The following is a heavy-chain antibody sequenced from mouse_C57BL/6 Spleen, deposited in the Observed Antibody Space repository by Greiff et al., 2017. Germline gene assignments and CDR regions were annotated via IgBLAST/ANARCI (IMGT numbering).Heavy chain of an antibody. Sequence: QVQLQQPGAELVRPGTSVKLSCKASGYTFTSYWMHWVKQRPGQGLEWIGVIDPSDSYTNYNQKFKGKATLTVDTSSSTAYMQLSSLTSEDSAVYYCAPYDYDGSDYWGQGTTLTVSS. CDR1: GYTFTSYW. J-gene: IGHJ2*01. V-gene: IGHV1-59*01. CDR3: APYDYDGSDY. D-gene: IGHD2-4*01. CDR2: IDPSDSYT.